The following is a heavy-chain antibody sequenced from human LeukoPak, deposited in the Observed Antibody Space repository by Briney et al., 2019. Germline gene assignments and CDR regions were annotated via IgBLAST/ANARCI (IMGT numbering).Heavy chain of an antibody. Sequence: PSETLSLTCTVSGGSISSYYWSWIRQPAGKGLEWIGYIYYSGSTNYNPSLKSRVTISVDTSKNQFSLKLSSVTAADTAVYYCARQGSPGAVAGKVFDYWGQGTLVTVSS. V-gene: IGHV4-59*08. CDR2: IYYSGST. CDR1: GGSISSYY. J-gene: IGHJ4*02. CDR3: ARQGSPGAVAGKVFDY. D-gene: IGHD6-19*01.